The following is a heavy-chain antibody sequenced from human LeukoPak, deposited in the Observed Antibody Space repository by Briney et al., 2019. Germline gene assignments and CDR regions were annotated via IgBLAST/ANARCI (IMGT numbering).Heavy chain of an antibody. CDR2: INPDSGGT. CDR1: GYTFTGYY. J-gene: IGHJ6*03. Sequence: ASVKVSCKASGYTFTGYYMHWVRQAPGQGLEWVGWINPDSGGTNYAQKFQGRVTMTRDTPIRTAYMELSRLRSDDTAVYYCARAQDIPRGYYYYYMDVWGKGTTVTVSS. V-gene: IGHV1-2*02. CDR3: ARAQDIPRGYYYYYMDV. D-gene: IGHD5/OR15-5a*01.